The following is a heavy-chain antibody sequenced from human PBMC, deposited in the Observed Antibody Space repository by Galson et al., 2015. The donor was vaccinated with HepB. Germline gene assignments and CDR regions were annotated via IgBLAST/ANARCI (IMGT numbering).Heavy chain of an antibody. Sequence: PALVKPTQTLTLTCTFSGFSLTTSGMCVSWIRQPPGKALEWLARIDWDDDEYYSTSLKTRLTIPKDASKNQVVLTMTNMDPVDTATYYCARTYYSYGMDVWGQGTTVTVSS. CDR2: IDWDDDE. J-gene: IGHJ6*02. V-gene: IGHV2-70*11. CDR1: GFSLTTSGMC. CDR3: ARTYYSYGMDV.